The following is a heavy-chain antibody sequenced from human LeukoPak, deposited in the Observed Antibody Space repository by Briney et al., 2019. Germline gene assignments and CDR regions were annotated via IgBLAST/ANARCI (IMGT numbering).Heavy chain of an antibody. Sequence: GRSLRLSCAASGFVFSSHAFHWVRQAPGKGLEWVAVTSYDGTKNFYADAVKGRFTISRDNSKSTIYMQMNGLRVEDTAVYYCARDVGSGWSYFDYWGQGTLVTVSS. D-gene: IGHD6-19*01. J-gene: IGHJ4*02. CDR1: GFVFSSHA. V-gene: IGHV3-30-3*01. CDR3: ARDVGSGWSYFDY. CDR2: TSYDGTKN.